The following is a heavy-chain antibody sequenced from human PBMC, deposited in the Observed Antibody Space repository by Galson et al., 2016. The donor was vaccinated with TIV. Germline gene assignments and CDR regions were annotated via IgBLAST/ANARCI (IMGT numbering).Heavy chain of an antibody. CDR2: INPNGGDT. D-gene: IGHD2-2*01. CDR3: ARTIYSSTSRSAGYFDP. CDR1: TDYY. Sequence: TDYYIHWVRQAPGQGLQWMGWINPNGGDTKSAQKSQGRVTMTRDTSISTVYMELNILKSDDTALYYCARTIYSSTSRSAGYFDPWGRGTLVTVSS. V-gene: IGHV1-2*02. J-gene: IGHJ5*02.